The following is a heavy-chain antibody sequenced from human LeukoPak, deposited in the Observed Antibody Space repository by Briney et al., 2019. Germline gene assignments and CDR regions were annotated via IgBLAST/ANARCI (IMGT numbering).Heavy chain of an antibody. Sequence: RGESLKISCKGSGYIFTSYWIAWVRQLPGKGLEWMGIIYPGDSDTSYSPSFQGQVTISVDKSVSAAYLQWSSLKASDTAMYYCASPPTRECSSISCPLSYWGQGTLVTVSS. CDR2: IYPGDSDT. CDR3: ASPPTRECSSISCPLSY. D-gene: IGHD2-2*01. J-gene: IGHJ4*02. V-gene: IGHV5-51*01. CDR1: GYIFTSYW.